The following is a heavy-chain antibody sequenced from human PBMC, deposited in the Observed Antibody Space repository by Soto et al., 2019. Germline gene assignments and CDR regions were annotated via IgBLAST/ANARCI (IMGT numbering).Heavy chain of an antibody. Sequence: QVQLQASGPGLVKPSGTLSLTCTVSGDSVSSNNWWNWVRQSPGKGLDWIGETHPTGNSNYHPPPKSRVTISVDTSKNQFSLIPTSVTAADTAVYFCARVSAGCSRASCFLDDWGRGTQVSVSS. CDR2: THPTGNS. J-gene: IGHJ4*02. D-gene: IGHD2-2*01. V-gene: IGHV4-4*02. CDR3: ARVSAGCSRASCFLDD. CDR1: GDSVSSNNW.